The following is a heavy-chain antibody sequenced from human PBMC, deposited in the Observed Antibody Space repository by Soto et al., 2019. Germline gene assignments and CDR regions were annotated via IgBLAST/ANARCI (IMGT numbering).Heavy chain of an antibody. CDR3: AREALGIAARPPLFDY. D-gene: IGHD6-6*01. J-gene: IGHJ4*02. Sequence: ASVKVSCKASGYTFTSYGISWVRQAPGQGLEWMGWISAYNGNTNYAQKLQGRVTMTTDTSTSTAYMELRRMRSDDTAVYYCAREALGIAARPPLFDYLGQGTLVTVSS. V-gene: IGHV1-18*04. CDR1: GYTFTSYG. CDR2: ISAYNGNT.